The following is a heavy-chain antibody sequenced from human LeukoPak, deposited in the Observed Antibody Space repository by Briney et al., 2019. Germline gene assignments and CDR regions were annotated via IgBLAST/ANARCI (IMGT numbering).Heavy chain of an antibody. CDR1: GVAISSYY. CDR2: IHPSGST. Sequence: SETLSLTCTVSGVAISSYYWSWIRQPAGKGLEWIGRIHPSGSTNYNPSLKSRVTMSVDTSKNQFSLKLSSVTAAATAVYYCARDKYYYDSSGRGLDYWGQGTLVTVSS. D-gene: IGHD3-22*01. CDR3: ARDKYYYDSSGRGLDY. J-gene: IGHJ4*02. V-gene: IGHV4-4*07.